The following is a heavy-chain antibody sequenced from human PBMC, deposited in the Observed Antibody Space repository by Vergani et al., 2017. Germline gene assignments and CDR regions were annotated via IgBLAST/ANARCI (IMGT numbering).Heavy chain of an antibody. Sequence: QVQLVQSGAEVKKPGASVKVSCKVSGYTLTELSMHWVRQAPGKGLEWMGGFDPEDGETIYAQKFQGRVTMTEDTSTDTAYMELSSLRSEDTAVYYCARYADEFVDQLLFLEWFFDYWGQGTLVTVSS. CDR1: GYTLTELS. D-gene: IGHD3-3*01. V-gene: IGHV1-24*01. CDR3: ARYADEFVDQLLFLEWFFDY. J-gene: IGHJ4*02. CDR2: FDPEDGET.